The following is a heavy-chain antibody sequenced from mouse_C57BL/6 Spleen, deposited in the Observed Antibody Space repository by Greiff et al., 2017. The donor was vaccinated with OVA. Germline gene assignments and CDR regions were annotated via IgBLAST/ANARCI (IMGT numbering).Heavy chain of an antibody. Sequence: VQLQQSGGGLVQPGGSLKLSCAASGFTFSDYGMAWVRQAPRKGPEWVAFISNLAYSIYYADTVTGRFTISRENAKNTLYLEMSSLRSEDTAMYYCAIIYYDYDVGYFDVWGTGTTVTVSS. CDR2: ISNLAYSI. D-gene: IGHD2-4*01. V-gene: IGHV5-15*01. J-gene: IGHJ1*03. CDR3: AIIYYDYDVGYFDV. CDR1: GFTFSDYG.